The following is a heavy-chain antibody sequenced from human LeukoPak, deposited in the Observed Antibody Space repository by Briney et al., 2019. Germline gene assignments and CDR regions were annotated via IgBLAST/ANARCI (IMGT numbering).Heavy chain of an antibody. J-gene: IGHJ5*02. CDR1: GLTVSNHW. CDR3: ASLDTAKQPLANH. D-gene: IGHD5-18*01. Sequence: GGSLRLSCVASGLTVSNHWMSWVRQAPGKGLEWVANIKQERGQEYYVDSVKGRFTISKDSAKNSLYLQTNSLRVEDTAMYYCASLDTAKQPLANHWGQGTLVTVSS. V-gene: IGHV3-7*03. CDR2: IKQERGQE.